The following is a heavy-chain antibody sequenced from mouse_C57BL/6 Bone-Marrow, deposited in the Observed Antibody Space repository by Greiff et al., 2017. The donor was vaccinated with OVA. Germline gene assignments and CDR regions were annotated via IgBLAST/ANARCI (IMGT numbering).Heavy chain of an antibody. J-gene: IGHJ2*01. CDR3: ARHLYYGSSLYYFDY. V-gene: IGHV5-6*01. CDR1: GFTFSSYG. CDR2: ISSGGSYT. Sequence: EVMLVESGGDLVKPGGSLELSCAASGFTFSSYGMSWVRQTPDKRLEWVATISSGGSYTYYPDSVKGRFTISRDNAKNTLYLQMSSLKSEDTAMYYCARHLYYGSSLYYFDYWGQGTTLTVSS. D-gene: IGHD1-1*01.